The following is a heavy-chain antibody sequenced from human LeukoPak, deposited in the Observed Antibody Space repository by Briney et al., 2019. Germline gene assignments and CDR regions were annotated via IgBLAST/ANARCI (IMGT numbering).Heavy chain of an antibody. J-gene: IGHJ4*02. CDR3: AKSARRYCSGGSCYYFDY. D-gene: IGHD2-15*01. CDR2: IRYGGSNK. V-gene: IGHV3-30*02. CDR1: GFTFSSYG. Sequence: PGGSLRLSCAASGFTFSSYGMHWVRQAPGKGLEWVAFIRYGGSNKYYADSVKGRFTISSDNSKNTLYLQMNSLRAEDTAVYYCAKSARRYCSGGSCYYFDYWGQGTLVTVSS.